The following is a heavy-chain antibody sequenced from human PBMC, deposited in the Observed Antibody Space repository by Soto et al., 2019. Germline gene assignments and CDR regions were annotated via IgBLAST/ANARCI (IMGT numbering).Heavy chain of an antibody. CDR3: ARDWRGAEGFDP. CDR1: GYTFSTYG. Sequence: ASVKVSCKASGYTFSTYGFSWVRQAPGQGLERMGWIGTHNGDTNYVQKFQGRVTMTTDTSTTTSYMELRSLTSDDTAVYFCARDWRGAEGFDPWGQGTLVTVSS. J-gene: IGHJ5*02. D-gene: IGHD3-3*01. V-gene: IGHV1-18*01. CDR2: IGTHNGDT.